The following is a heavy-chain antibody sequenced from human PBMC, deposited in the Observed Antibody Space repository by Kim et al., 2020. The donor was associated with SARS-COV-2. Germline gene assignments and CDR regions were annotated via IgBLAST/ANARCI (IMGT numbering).Heavy chain of an antibody. V-gene: IGHV4-59*13. Sequence: SETLSLTCTVSGGSISSYYWSWIRQPPGKGLEWIGYIYYSGSTNYNPSLKSRVTISVDTSKNQFSLKLSSVTAADTAVYYCARDRRDIVVVPAADHYYYYGMGVWGQGTTVTVSS. J-gene: IGHJ6*02. CDR1: GGSISSYY. CDR3: ARDRRDIVVVPAADHYYYYGMGV. D-gene: IGHD2-2*01. CDR2: IYYSGST.